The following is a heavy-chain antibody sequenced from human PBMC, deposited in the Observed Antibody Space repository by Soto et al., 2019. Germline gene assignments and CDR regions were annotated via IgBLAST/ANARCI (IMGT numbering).Heavy chain of an antibody. CDR1: GDSVSSNSAA. Sequence: PSQTLSLTCAISGDSVSSNSAAWNWIRLSPSRGLEWLARTYYRSRWYNDYAVSVRSRITGNPDTSKNQYSLQLTSVTPEDTAVYYCAGTTSHQWYYMDVWGKGTTVTVSS. CDR3: AGTTSHQWYYMDV. CDR2: TYYRSRWYN. V-gene: IGHV6-1*01. J-gene: IGHJ6*03. D-gene: IGHD1-7*01.